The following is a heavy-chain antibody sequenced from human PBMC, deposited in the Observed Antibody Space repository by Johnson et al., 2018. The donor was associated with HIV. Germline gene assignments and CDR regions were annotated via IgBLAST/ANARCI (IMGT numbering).Heavy chain of an antibody. J-gene: IGHJ3*02. V-gene: IGHV3-66*01. D-gene: IGHD1-7*01. CDR1: GFTFDDFA. CDR3: ARAGQLPEDAFDI. Sequence: VQLVESGGGLVQPGRSLRLSCAASGFTFDDFAMHWVRQVPGKGLEWVSGIYSGGSTYYADSVKGRFTISRDNSKNTLYLQMNSLRAEDTAVYYCARAGQLPEDAFDIWGQGTMVTVSS. CDR2: IYSGGST.